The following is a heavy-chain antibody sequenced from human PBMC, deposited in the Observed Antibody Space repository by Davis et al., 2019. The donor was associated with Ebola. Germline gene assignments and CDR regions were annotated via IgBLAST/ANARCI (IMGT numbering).Heavy chain of an antibody. D-gene: IGHD3-10*01. V-gene: IGHV3-23*01. CDR1: GFTFSSYA. J-gene: IGHJ4*02. CDR3: ARAQALAGISYFDY. Sequence: PGGSLRLSCAASGFTFSSYAMSWVRQAPGKGLEWVSAISGAGGSTYYADSVKGRFTISRDKFKNTLYLQINSLGAEDTAVYYCARAQALAGISYFDYWGQGTLVTVSS. CDR2: ISGAGGST.